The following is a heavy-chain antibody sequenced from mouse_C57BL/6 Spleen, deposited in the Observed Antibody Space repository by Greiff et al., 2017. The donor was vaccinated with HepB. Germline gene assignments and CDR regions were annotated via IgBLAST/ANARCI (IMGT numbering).Heavy chain of an antibody. CDR2: INPNNGGT. D-gene: IGHD1-1*01. CDR1: GYTFTDYY. CDR3: ARWGFYYGSSLWYFDV. Sequence: VQLQQSGPELVKPGASVKISCKASGYTFTDYYMHWVKQSHGKSLEWIGDINPNNGGTSYNQKFKGKATLTVDKSSSTAYMELRSLTSEDSAVYYCARWGFYYGSSLWYFDVWGTGTTVTVSS. V-gene: IGHV1-26*01. J-gene: IGHJ1*03.